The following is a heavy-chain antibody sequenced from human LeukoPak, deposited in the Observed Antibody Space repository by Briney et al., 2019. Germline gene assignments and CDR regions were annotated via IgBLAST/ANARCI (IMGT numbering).Heavy chain of an antibody. V-gene: IGHV3-30*18. CDR1: GFTFSGYG. J-gene: IGHJ3*02. CDR2: ISYDGSNK. D-gene: IGHD3-3*01. Sequence: GGSLKLSCAASGFTFSGYGMHWVRQAPGKGLEWVTVISYDGSNKYYADSVKGRFTISRDNSKNTLYLQMNSLRAEDTAVYYCAKDEYYDFWSGYRHDAFDIWGQGTMVTVSS. CDR3: AKDEYYDFWSGYRHDAFDI.